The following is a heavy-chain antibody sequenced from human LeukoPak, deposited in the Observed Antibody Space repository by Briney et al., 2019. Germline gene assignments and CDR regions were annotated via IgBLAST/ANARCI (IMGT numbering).Heavy chain of an antibody. Sequence: GASLRLSCAASGFPFSSYAMSWVRQAPGKGLEWVSAISGSGGSTYYADSVKGRFTISRDNSKNTLYLQMNSLRAEDTAVYYCAKDLAPTPTYYYDSSGYYPFEFDYWGQGTLVTVSS. CDR2: ISGSGGST. CDR3: AKDLAPTPTYYYDSSGYYPFEFDY. J-gene: IGHJ4*02. CDR1: GFPFSSYA. D-gene: IGHD3-22*01. V-gene: IGHV3-23*01.